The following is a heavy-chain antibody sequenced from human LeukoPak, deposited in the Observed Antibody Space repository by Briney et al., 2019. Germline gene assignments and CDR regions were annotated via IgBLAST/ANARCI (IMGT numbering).Heavy chain of an antibody. V-gene: IGHV4-59*11. CDR3: AIVFYYSSGYYRDAFDI. CDR1: GGSISSHY. D-gene: IGHD3-22*01. Sequence: SETLSLTCTVSGGSISSHYWSWIRQPPGKELEWIGYIYYSGSTNYNPSLKSRVTISVDTSKNQFSLKLSSVTAADTAVYYCAIVFYYSSGYYRDAFDIWGQGTMVTVSS. CDR2: IYYSGST. J-gene: IGHJ3*02.